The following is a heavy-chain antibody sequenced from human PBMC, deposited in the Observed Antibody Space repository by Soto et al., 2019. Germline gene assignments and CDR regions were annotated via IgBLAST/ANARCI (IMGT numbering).Heavy chain of an antibody. D-gene: IGHD2-2*01. V-gene: IGHV3-11*01. CDR1: GFRLSDYY. CDR3: ARDPVVPAAPSNYYYGMDV. CDR2: ISSSGSTI. J-gene: IGHJ6*02. Sequence: GLLRLSVGVAGFRLSDYYMNWIRPAPGKGLEWVSYISSSGSTIYYADSVKGRFTISRDSAKNSLYLQMNSLRAEDTAVDYCARDPVVPAAPSNYYYGMDVWGQGTTVTVSS.